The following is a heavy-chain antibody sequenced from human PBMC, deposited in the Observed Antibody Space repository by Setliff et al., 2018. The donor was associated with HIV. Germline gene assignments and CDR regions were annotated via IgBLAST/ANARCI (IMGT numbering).Heavy chain of an antibody. CDR3: ARDVEHMMDV. J-gene: IGHJ6*02. V-gene: IGHV1-18*04. CDR1: GGTFSTYT. CDR2: ISTYSDER. Sequence: GASVKVSCKTSGGTFSTYTFNWVRQAPGQGLEWMGWISTYSDERSYAQNLQGRVTMTTDTSTSTAYMELRRLTFDDTAVYYCARDVEHMMDVWGQGTTVTVSS.